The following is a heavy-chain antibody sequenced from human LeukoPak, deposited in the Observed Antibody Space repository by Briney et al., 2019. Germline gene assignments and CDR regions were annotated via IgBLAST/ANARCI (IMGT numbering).Heavy chain of an antibody. Sequence: SGGSLRLSCAASGFTFSSYAMHWVRQAPGKGLEWVAVISYDGSNKYYADSVKGRFTISRDNSKNTLYLQMNSLRAEGTAVYYCARDIGYCSGGSCYDFGYWGQGTLVTVSS. CDR1: GFTFSSYA. D-gene: IGHD2-15*01. CDR3: ARDIGYCSGGSCYDFGY. CDR2: ISYDGSNK. J-gene: IGHJ4*02. V-gene: IGHV3-30-3*01.